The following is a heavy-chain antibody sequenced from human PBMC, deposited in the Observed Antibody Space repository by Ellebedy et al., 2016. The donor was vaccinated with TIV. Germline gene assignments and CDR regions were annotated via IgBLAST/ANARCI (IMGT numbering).Heavy chain of an antibody. CDR3: ARQRGIQLVNWFDP. V-gene: IGHV1-8*01. CDR2: MNPNSGNT. J-gene: IGHJ5*02. Sequence: ASVKVSCXASGYTFTSYDINWVRQATGQGLEWMGWMNPNSGNTGYAQKFQGRVTMTRNTSISTAYMELSSLRSKDTAVYYCARQRGIQLVNWFDPWGQGTLVTVSS. CDR1: GYTFTSYD. D-gene: IGHD5-18*01.